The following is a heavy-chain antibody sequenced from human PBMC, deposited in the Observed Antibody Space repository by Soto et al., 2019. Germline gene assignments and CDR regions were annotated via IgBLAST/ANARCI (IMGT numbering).Heavy chain of an antibody. CDR2: IYYSGST. CDR3: ASSKGYGDYFDY. Sequence: SETLSLTCTVSGGSISSYYWSWIRQPPGKGLEWIGYIYYSGSTNYNPSLKSRVTISVDTSKNQFSLKLSSVTAADTAVYYCASSKGYGDYFDYWGQGTLVTVSS. J-gene: IGHJ4*02. CDR1: GGSISSYY. V-gene: IGHV4-59*08. D-gene: IGHD4-17*01.